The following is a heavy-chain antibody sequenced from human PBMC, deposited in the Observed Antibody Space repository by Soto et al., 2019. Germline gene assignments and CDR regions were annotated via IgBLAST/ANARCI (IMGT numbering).Heavy chain of an antibody. Sequence: EVQLVESGGGLVQPGGSLRLSCAASGFTFSSYWMHWVRQAPGKGLVWVPRINSDGSSTSYADSVKGRFTISRDNAKNTLYLQMNSLRAEDTAVYYCARTRSVSSGSPRWYFDHWGQGTLVTVSS. V-gene: IGHV3-74*01. D-gene: IGHD3-22*01. J-gene: IGHJ4*02. CDR1: GFTFSSYW. CDR2: INSDGSST. CDR3: ARTRSVSSGSPRWYFDH.